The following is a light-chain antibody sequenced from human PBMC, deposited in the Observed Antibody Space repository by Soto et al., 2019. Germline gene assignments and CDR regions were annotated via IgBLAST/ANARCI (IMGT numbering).Light chain of an antibody. J-gene: IGKJ1*01. CDR3: HQYNSYSAGT. CDR1: QSISSW. CDR2: KAS. V-gene: IGKV1-5*03. Sequence: DIQMTQSPSTLSASVGDRVTITCRASQSISSWVAWYQQKSGKAPNLLIYKASTLEGGVPSRFSGSGSGTEFTLTISSLQPDDFATYYCHQYNSYSAGTFGQGTKV.